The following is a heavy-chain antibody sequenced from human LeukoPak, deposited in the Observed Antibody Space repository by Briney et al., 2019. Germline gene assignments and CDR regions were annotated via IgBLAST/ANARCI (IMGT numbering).Heavy chain of an antibody. CDR2: MNPNSGNT. Sequence: GASVKVFCKASGYTFTSYDINWVRQATGQGLKWMGWMNPNSGNTGYAQKFQGRVTMTRDTSISTAYMELSRLRSDDTAVYYCAREKVGATAFDYWGQGTLVTVSS. CDR1: GYTFTSYD. CDR3: AREKVGATAFDY. D-gene: IGHD1-26*01. J-gene: IGHJ4*02. V-gene: IGHV1-8*01.